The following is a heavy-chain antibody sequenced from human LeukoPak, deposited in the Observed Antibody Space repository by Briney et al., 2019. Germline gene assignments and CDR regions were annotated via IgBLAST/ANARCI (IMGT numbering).Heavy chain of an antibody. Sequence: PGGSLRLSCAASGFTFSSYGMHWVRQAPGKGLEWVAVISYDGSNKHYADSVKGRFTISRDNSKNTLYLQMNSLRAEDTAVYYCAKSAGLGYCSSTSCYGGGYYGMDVWGQGTTVTVSS. V-gene: IGHV3-30*18. J-gene: IGHJ6*02. D-gene: IGHD2-2*01. CDR2: ISYDGSNK. CDR3: AKSAGLGYCSSTSCYGGGYYGMDV. CDR1: GFTFSSYG.